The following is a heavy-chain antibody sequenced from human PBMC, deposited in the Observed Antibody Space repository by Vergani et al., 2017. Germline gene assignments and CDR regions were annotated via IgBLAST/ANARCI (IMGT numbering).Heavy chain of an antibody. J-gene: IGHJ4*02. D-gene: IGHD4-17*01. CDR1: GFTFSSYW. CDR2: IKQDGSEK. Sequence: EVQLVESGGGLVQPGGSLRLSCAASGFTFSSYWMSWVRQAPGKGLEWVANIKQDGSEKYYVDSVKGRFTISRDNAKNSLYLQMNSLRAEDTAVYYCARDPGDYGNLAFDYWGQGTLVTVSS. V-gene: IGHV3-7*01. CDR3: ARDPGDYGNLAFDY.